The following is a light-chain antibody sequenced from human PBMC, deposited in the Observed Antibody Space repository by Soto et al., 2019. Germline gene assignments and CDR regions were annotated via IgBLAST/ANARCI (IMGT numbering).Light chain of an antibody. CDR3: HQYPSSPLS. J-gene: IGKJ4*01. CDR2: GAS. V-gene: IGKV3-20*01. Sequence: EIVLTQSPGTLSLSSGERATLSCRASQSVRSNYLAWYQQKPGQAPRLLIYGASSRATGIPDRLGGSGSGTDFTLTISRLEPEDFAVYSCHQYPSSPLSFGGGTKVEIK. CDR1: QSVRSNY.